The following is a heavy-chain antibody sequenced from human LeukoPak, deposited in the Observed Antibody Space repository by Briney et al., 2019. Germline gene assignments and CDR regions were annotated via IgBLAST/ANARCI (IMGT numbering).Heavy chain of an antibody. CDR3: ARGSGWYDDY. V-gene: IGHV3-7*01. J-gene: IGHJ4*02. CDR2: IKQDGSEK. CDR1: GFTFSSYW. D-gene: IGHD6-19*01. Sequence: GGSLRLSCVASGFTFSSYWMSWVRQAPGKGLEWVANIKQDGSEKYYVDSVKGRFTISRDNAKNSLYLQMNSLRAEDTAVYYCARGSGWYDDYWGQGALVTVSS.